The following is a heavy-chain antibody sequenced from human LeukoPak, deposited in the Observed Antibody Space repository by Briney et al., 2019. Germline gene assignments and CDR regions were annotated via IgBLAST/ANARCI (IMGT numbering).Heavy chain of an antibody. CDR3: ARSTSPPLGMDV. J-gene: IGHJ6*02. CDR2: MNPNSGNT. V-gene: IGHV1-8*01. CDR1: GYTFTSYD. Sequence: ASVKVSCKASGYTFTSYDINWVRQATGQGLEWMGWMNPNSGNTGYAQKFQGRVTMTRNTSISTAYMELSSLRSEDTAVYYSARSTSPPLGMDVWGQGTTVTVSS. D-gene: IGHD2-2*01.